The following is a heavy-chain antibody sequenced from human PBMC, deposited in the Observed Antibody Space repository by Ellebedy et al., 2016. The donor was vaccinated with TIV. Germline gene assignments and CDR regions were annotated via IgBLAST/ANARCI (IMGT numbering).Heavy chain of an antibody. CDR2: MNQDGSRR. V-gene: IGHV3-7*01. CDR3: ARDGTTSSMDI. Sequence: GGSLRLSXAASGFSFSSYWMSWVRQAPGKGLEWVGNMNQDGSRRDYVASVVGRFTISRDNGRNSLYLQMNSLRADDTAVYYCARDGTTSSMDIWGQGTMVTVSS. J-gene: IGHJ3*02. D-gene: IGHD1-1*01. CDR1: GFSFSSYW.